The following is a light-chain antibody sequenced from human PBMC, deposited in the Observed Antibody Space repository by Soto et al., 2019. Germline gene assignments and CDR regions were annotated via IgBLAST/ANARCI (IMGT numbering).Light chain of an antibody. CDR1: QSSSSC. CDR3: HQYNSYSGT. V-gene: IGKV1-5*01. J-gene: IGKJ1*01. CDR2: DAS. Sequence: DIQMTQSPSTLSASVGDIVTITCRASQSSSSCLARYQQKPGKAPMRLSYDASSLESGVPSRFSGSGSGTEFSPSITSLQTDDFATYYCHQYNSYSGTFGQGTKVEIK.